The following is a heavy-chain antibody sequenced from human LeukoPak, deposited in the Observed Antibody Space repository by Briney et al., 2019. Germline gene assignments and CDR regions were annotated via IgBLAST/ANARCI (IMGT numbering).Heavy chain of an antibody. V-gene: IGHV3-30*02. D-gene: IGHD2-2*01. J-gene: IGHJ2*01. Sequence: GGSLRLSCAASGFTFSSYGMHWVRQAPGKGLEWVAFIRYDGSNKYYADSVKGRFTISRDNSKNTLYLQMNSLRAEDTAVYYCAKDLGCSSTSCSRTPRYFDLWGRGTLVTVSS. CDR2: IRYDGSNK. CDR1: GFTFSSYG. CDR3: AKDLGCSSTSCSRTPRYFDL.